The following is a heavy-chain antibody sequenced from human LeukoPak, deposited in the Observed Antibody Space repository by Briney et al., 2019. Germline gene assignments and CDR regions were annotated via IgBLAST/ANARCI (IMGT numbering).Heavy chain of an antibody. J-gene: IGHJ4*02. CDR2: IKQDRSEK. CDR3: AKDRHCGGDCYHFDH. D-gene: IGHD2-21*02. Sequence: GGSLRLSCAASGFTFSSYWMSWVRQAPGKGLEWVANIKQDRSEKYYVDSVKGRFTISRDNAKNSLYLQMNSLRAEDTAVYYCAKDRHCGGDCYHFDHWGQGALVTVSS. CDR1: GFTFSSYW. V-gene: IGHV3-7*01.